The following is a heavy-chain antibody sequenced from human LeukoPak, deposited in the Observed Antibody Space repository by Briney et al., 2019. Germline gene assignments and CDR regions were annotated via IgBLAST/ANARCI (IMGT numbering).Heavy chain of an antibody. CDR2: ISSSSSYI. CDR3: ARSPDHAAASDY. V-gene: IGHV3-21*01. D-gene: IGHD6-13*01. CDR1: GFTLSSYS. Sequence: GGSLRLSCAASGFTLSSYSMNWVRQAPGKGLEWVSSISSSSSYIYYADSVKGRFTISRDNAKNSLYLQMNSLRAEDTAVYYCARSPDHAAASDYWGQGTLVTVSS. J-gene: IGHJ4*02.